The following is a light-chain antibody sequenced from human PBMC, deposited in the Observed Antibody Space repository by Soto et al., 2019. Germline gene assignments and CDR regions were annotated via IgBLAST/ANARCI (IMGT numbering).Light chain of an antibody. CDR3: HHYDSSPLT. CDR1: QSVNSSY. CDR2: GAS. J-gene: IGKJ3*01. Sequence: EIVLPQSPGTLSLSPGERATLSCRASQSVNSSYLAWYKQKPVQAPRLLIYGASNSATGFPDRFSGSGSGADFTLTISRPEPDACPLYDCHHYDSSPLTFGPGTKVD. V-gene: IGKV3-20*01.